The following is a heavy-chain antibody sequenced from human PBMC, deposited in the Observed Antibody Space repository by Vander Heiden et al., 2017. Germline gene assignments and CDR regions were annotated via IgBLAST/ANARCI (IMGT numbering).Heavy chain of an antibody. CDR3: ARSYYDFWSGYYDPYGMDV. D-gene: IGHD3-3*01. Sequence: QVQLQESGTGLVKPSETLSLTCTVSGGAISSSYWSWIRQPPGKGLEWIGYIYYSGSTNYNPSLKSRVTISVDTSKNQFSLKLSSVTAADTAVYYCARSYYDFWSGYYDPYGMDVWGEGTTVTVSS. V-gene: IGHV4-59*08. J-gene: IGHJ6*04. CDR1: GGAISSSY. CDR2: IYYSGST.